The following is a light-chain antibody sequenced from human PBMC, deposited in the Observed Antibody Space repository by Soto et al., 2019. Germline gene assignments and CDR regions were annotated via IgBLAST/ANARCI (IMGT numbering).Light chain of an antibody. CDR2: DVS. Sequence: QSVLTQPASVSGSPGQSITISCAGTSADIGAFNYVSWYQHHPGKAPKLLIYDVSDPPSGVSTRFSASKSANTASLTISGLQADDERDYYCSSYATASALVFCGGTKLTVL. CDR1: SADIGAFNY. J-gene: IGLJ2*01. V-gene: IGLV2-14*03. CDR3: SSYATASALV.